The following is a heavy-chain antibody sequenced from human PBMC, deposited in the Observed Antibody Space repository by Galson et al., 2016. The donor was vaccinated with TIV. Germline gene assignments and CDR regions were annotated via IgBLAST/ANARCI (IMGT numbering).Heavy chain of an antibody. CDR3: SRPSHYYDISSFYPLDF. D-gene: IGHD3-22*01. Sequence: SLRLSCAASGFTFSSYTLHWVRQAPGKGLKWVALLSYDAGNEYYADSVKGRFTISRDNAKNTLYLQMNGLSAEDTAVYYCSRPSHYYDISSFYPLDFWGQGTLVTVSS. V-gene: IGHV3-30*07. J-gene: IGHJ4*02. CDR2: LSYDAGNE. CDR1: GFTFSSYT.